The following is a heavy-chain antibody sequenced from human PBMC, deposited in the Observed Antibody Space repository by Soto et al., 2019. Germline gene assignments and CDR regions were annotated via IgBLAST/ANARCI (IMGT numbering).Heavy chain of an antibody. CDR1: GGSFSGYY. V-gene: IGHV4-34*01. J-gene: IGHJ6*02. CDR2: INHSGST. CDR3: ARGERLYYFYYGMDV. D-gene: IGHD3-3*01. Sequence: PSETLSLTCAVYGGSFSGYYWSWIRQPPGKGLEWIGEINHSGSTNYNPSLKSRVTISVDTSKNQFSLKLSSVTAADTAVYYCARGERLYYFYYGMDVWGQGSTVTVSS.